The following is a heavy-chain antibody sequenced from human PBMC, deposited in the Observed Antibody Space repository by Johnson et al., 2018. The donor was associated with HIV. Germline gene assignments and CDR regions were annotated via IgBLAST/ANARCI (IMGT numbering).Heavy chain of an antibody. J-gene: IGHJ3*02. CDR1: GFTFSSYG. CDR2: IRYDGSNK. D-gene: IGHD5-18*01. Sequence: QVQLVESGGGLVQPGGSLRLSCAASGFTFSSYGMHWVRQAPGKGLEWVAFIRYDGSNKYYADSVKGRFTISRDNSKNTLYLQMNSLRAEDTAVYYCARDLDTAMVTCAFDIWGQGTMVTVSS. V-gene: IGHV3-30*02. CDR3: ARDLDTAMVTCAFDI.